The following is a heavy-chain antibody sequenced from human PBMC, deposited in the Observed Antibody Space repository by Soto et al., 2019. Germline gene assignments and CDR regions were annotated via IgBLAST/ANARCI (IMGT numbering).Heavy chain of an antibody. D-gene: IGHD3-10*01. V-gene: IGHV3-9*01. CDR1: GFTFDDYA. CDR2: ISWNSGSI. Sequence: EVQLVESGGGLVQPGRSLRLSCAASGFTFDDYAMHWVRQAPGKGLEWVSGISWNSGSIGYADSVKGRFTISRDNAKYSLYLQMNSLRAEDTALYYCAKETYGSGSSYNWFDPWGQGTLVTVSS. CDR3: AKETYGSGSSYNWFDP. J-gene: IGHJ5*02.